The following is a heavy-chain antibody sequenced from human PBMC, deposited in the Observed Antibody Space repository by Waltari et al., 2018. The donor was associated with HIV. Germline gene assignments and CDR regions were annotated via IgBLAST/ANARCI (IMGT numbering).Heavy chain of an antibody. CDR1: VLPFRSCC. Sequence: EVEVVASGGGLVQAGGSLRLSCAVSVLPFRSCCIRLFRQAPGKGLAWVANINQDGSEIYYVASVEGRFTISRDNSKNLLYLQMNSLRAEDTAVYYCAREGGRDCSGGTCYIDYWGQGTLVTVSS. CDR2: INQDGSEI. V-gene: IGHV3-7*01. J-gene: IGHJ4*02. CDR3: AREGGRDCSGGTCYIDY. D-gene: IGHD2-15*01.